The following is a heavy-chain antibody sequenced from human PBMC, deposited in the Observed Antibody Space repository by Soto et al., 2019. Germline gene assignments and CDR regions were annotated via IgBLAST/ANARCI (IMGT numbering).Heavy chain of an antibody. CDR2: IYYSGST. V-gene: IGHV4-31*03. CDR1: GGSISSGGYY. J-gene: IGHJ6*02. Sequence: QVQLQESGPGLVRPSQTLSLTCTVSGGSISSGGYYWSWIRQHPGKGLEWIGYIYYSGSTYYNPSLKSRVTISVDTSKNQFSLKLSSVTAADTAVYYCVRGGRRSPAMDVWGQGTTVTVSS. CDR3: VRGGRRSPAMDV.